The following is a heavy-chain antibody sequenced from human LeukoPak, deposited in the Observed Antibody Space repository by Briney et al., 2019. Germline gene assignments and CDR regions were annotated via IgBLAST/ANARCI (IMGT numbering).Heavy chain of an antibody. CDR2: IYTSGST. CDR3: ARDTTVTTIGAFDI. CDR1: GGSISSYY. Sequence: PSETLSLTCTVSGGSISSYYWSWIRQPAGKGLEWIGRIYTSGSTNYNPSLKSRVTMSADTSKNQFSLKLSSVTAADTAVYYCARDTTVTTIGAFDIWGQGTMVTVSS. J-gene: IGHJ3*02. D-gene: IGHD4-11*01. V-gene: IGHV4-4*07.